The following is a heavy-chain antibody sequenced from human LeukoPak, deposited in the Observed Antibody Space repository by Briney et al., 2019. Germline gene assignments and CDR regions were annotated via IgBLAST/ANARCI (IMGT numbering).Heavy chain of an antibody. V-gene: IGHV4-4*07. CDR3: ARSLGTGYDPRSYWNYYMDV. CDR2: IYTTGVT. D-gene: IGHD5-12*01. J-gene: IGHJ6*03. Sequence: SETLSLTCTVSGGSISTHFWTWIRQPAGKRLEWIGRIYTTGVTNYNPSLKSRGTMSVDTSKNQFSLELKSVTAADTAVYYCARSLGTGYDPRSYWNYYMDVWGKGTTVTVSS. CDR1: GGSISTHF.